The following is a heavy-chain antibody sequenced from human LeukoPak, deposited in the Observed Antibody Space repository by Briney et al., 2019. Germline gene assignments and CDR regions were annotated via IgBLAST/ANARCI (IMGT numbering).Heavy chain of an antibody. CDR3: VRGQLWSYYHDY. Sequence: GGSLRLSCAASGFTFSSYAMSWVRQAPGKGLVWVSRIKGDERSTNYADSVKGRFTISRDNAKNTVYLEMNSLRAEDTAVYYCVRGQLWSYYHDYWGQGTLVTVSS. V-gene: IGHV3-74*01. D-gene: IGHD5-18*01. J-gene: IGHJ4*02. CDR1: GFTFSSYA. CDR2: IKGDERST.